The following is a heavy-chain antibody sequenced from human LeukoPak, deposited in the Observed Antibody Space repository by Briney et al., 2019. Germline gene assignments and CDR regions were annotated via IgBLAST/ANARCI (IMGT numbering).Heavy chain of an antibody. D-gene: IGHD2-2*01. CDR3: ARETGKYQLLPWFDP. Sequence: PGGSLRLSCAASGFTFSDYAMYWVRQAPGKGLEWVAVIAYDGSNKYYADSVKGRLTISRDNSKNTLYLQMNGLRAEDTAVYYCARETGKYQLLPWFDPWGQGTLVTVSS. J-gene: IGHJ5*02. CDR1: GFTFSDYA. CDR2: IAYDGSNK. V-gene: IGHV3-30*04.